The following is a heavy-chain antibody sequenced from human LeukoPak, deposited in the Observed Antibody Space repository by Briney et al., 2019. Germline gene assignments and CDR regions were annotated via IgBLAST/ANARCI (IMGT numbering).Heavy chain of an antibody. CDR3: ASYRHYYDPADWGYFDY. D-gene: IGHD3-22*01. J-gene: IGHJ4*02. CDR1: GGSISSSSNY. Sequence: PSETLSLTCTVSGGSISSSSNYWGGIRQPPGKGLEWIGSIYYSGSTYYNPSLKSRVTISVDTSKNQFSLKLSSVTAADTAVYYCASYRHYYDPADWGYFDYWGQGTLVTVSS. CDR2: IYYSGST. V-gene: IGHV4-39*07.